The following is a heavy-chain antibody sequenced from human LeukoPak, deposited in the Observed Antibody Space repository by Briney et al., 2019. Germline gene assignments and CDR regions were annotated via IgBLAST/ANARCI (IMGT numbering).Heavy chain of an antibody. CDR3: ARGKAGDDYVVFDY. CDR2: SDSTGDT. V-gene: IGHV3-13*01. Sequence: PGGSLRLSCAASGCTFSSHDMYWVRQTGKRLEWVAASDSTGDTYYLDSVKGRFTISRETVKNSLSLQMNSLRVGDTGVYYCARGKAGDDYVVFDYWGQGVLVTVSS. D-gene: IGHD3-10*02. J-gene: IGHJ4*02. CDR1: GCTFSSHD.